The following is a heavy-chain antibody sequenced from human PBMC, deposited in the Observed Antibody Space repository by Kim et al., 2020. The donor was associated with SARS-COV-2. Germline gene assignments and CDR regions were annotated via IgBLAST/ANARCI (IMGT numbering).Heavy chain of an antibody. CDR1: GGTFSSYA. CDR3: ASVNYYGSGSSFDY. J-gene: IGHJ4*02. D-gene: IGHD3-10*01. V-gene: IGHV1-69*06. CDR2: IIPIFGTA. Sequence: SVKVSCKASGGTFSSYAISWVRQAPGQGLEWMGGIIPIFGTANYAQKFQGRVTITADKSTSTAYMELSSLRSEDTAVYYCASVNYYGSGSSFDYWGQGTLVTVSS.